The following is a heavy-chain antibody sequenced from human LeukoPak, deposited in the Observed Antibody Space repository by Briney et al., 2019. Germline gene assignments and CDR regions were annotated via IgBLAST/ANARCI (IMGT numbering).Heavy chain of an antibody. CDR2: ISADSAAT. D-gene: IGHD3-10*01. J-gene: IGHJ4*02. CDR3: ARKSASGNYSLDY. Sequence: GGSLRLSCAASGFNFGSYSMTWVRQAPGKGLEWVSVISADSAATFYADSVKGRFTISRDNGRNTVFLQMSSLRAEDTALYYCARKSASGNYSLDYWGQGTLVTVSS. V-gene: IGHV3-23*01. CDR1: GFNFGSYS.